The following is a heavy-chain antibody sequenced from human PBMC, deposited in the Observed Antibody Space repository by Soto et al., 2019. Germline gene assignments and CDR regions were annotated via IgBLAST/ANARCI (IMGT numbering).Heavy chain of an antibody. Sequence: PSETLSLTCTVSGGSISSGGYYWSWIRQHPEKCLEWIGHIYHSGNTYYNPSLKSRVTISVDTSKNQFSLKLSSVTAADTAVYYCARDASTSWHYLDYWGQGTLVTVSS. CDR3: ARDASTSWHYLDY. CDR2: IYHSGNT. V-gene: IGHV4-31*03. CDR1: GGSISSGGYY. J-gene: IGHJ4*02. D-gene: IGHD6-13*01.